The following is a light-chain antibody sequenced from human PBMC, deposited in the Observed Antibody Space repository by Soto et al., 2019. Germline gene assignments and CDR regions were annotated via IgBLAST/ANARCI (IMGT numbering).Light chain of an antibody. Sequence: EIVMTQSPDTLSVSPGERVTLSCRASQSVSINLAWYQQKPGQSPRLLIYTASARATGIPARFSGGGSGTDFTLTISSLQSEDFAVYYCQQYHNRPPWTFGQGTKVEFK. V-gene: IGKV3-15*01. CDR1: QSVSIN. CDR2: TAS. CDR3: QQYHNRPPWT. J-gene: IGKJ1*01.